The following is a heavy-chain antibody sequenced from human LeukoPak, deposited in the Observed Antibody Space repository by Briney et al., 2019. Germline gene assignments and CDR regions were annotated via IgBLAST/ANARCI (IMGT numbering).Heavy chain of an antibody. CDR3: VKGFAVRGVIGYFDY. J-gene: IGHJ4*02. V-gene: IGHV3-64D*06. CDR2: ISSNGGST. Sequence: PGGSLRLSCSASGFTFSSYAMRWVRQAPGKGLEYVSAISSNGGSTYYADSVKGRFTISRDNSKNTLYLQMSSLRAEDTAVYYCVKGFAVRGVIGYFDYWGQGTLVTVSS. CDR1: GFTFSSYA. D-gene: IGHD3-10*01.